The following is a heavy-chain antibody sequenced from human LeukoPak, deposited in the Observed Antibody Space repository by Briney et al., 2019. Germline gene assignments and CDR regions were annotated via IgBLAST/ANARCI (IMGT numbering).Heavy chain of an antibody. CDR1: GGSFSGYY. CDR3: ATGTYYYDSSGYYYPPDY. D-gene: IGHD3-22*01. CDR2: INHSGST. J-gene: IGHJ4*02. Sequence: SETLSLTCAVYGGSFSGYYWSWIRQPPGKGLEWIGEINHSGSTNYNPSLKSRVTISVDTSKNQFSLKLSSVTAADTAVYYCATGTYYYDSSGYYYPPDYWGQGTLVTVSS. V-gene: IGHV4-34*01.